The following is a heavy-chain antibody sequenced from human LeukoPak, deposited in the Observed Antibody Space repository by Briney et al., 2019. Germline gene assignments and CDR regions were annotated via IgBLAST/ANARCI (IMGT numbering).Heavy chain of an antibody. CDR2: IYYSGST. J-gene: IGHJ4*02. CDR1: GGSISSSSYY. V-gene: IGHV4-39*01. CDR3: ARSTGPFDY. D-gene: IGHD1-1*01. Sequence: SETLSLTCTVSGGSISSSSYYWGWIRQPPGKGLEWIGSIYYSGSTYYNPSLKSRVTISVDTSKNQFSLKLSPVTAADTAVYYCARSTGPFDYWGQGTLVTVSS.